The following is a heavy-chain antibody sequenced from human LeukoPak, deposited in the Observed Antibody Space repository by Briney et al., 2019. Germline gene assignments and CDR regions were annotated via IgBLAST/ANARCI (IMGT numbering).Heavy chain of an antibody. CDR2: IYYSGST. J-gene: IGHJ4*02. CDR3: ARGGRSVAVGLPDY. V-gene: IGHV4-59*01. Sequence: KSSETLSLTCTVSGGSISSYYWSWIRQPPGKGLEWIGYIYYSGSTNYNPSLKSRVTISVDTSKNQFSLKLSSVTAADTAVYYCARGGRSVAVGLPDYWGQGTLVTVSS. CDR1: GGSISSYY. D-gene: IGHD6-19*01.